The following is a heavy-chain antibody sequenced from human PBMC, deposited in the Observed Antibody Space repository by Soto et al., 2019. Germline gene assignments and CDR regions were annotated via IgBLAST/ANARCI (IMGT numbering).Heavy chain of an antibody. Sequence: QVQLQESGPGLVKPSQTLSLTCTVSGGSISSGSYYWSWIRQLPGKGLEWIGYIYYSGSTYYNPSLKSRVTMSVDTSKNQFSLKLNSVTAADTAVYYCATRTDYYYGSGSLGGMDVWGQGTTVTVSS. CDR1: GGSISSGSYY. D-gene: IGHD3-10*01. J-gene: IGHJ6*02. V-gene: IGHV4-31*03. CDR2: IYYSGST. CDR3: ATRTDYYYGSGSLGGMDV.